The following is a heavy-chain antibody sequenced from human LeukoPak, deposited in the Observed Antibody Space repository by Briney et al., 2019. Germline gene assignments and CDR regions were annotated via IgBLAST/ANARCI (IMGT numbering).Heavy chain of an antibody. D-gene: IGHD3-22*01. CDR3: AKLGYDTSVYPC. CDR1: GFTFSSYG. Sequence: PGRSLRLSCAASGFTFSSYGMHWVRQAPGKGLEWVAVISYDGSKKFYADSVKGRFTISRDNSKNTLYLQMNSLRAEDTAVYYCAKLGYDTSVYPCWGQGTLVTVSS. V-gene: IGHV3-30*18. J-gene: IGHJ4*02. CDR2: ISYDGSKK.